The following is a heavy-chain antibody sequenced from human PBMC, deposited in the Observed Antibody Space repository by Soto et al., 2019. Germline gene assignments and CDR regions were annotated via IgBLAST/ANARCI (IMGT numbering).Heavy chain of an antibody. CDR3: ARGGGVGFIDY. Sequence: QVQLVQSGAEVKKPGASVKVSCKASGYTFTSYYMHWVRQAPGQGLQWMGIINPSGGSKSYAQKFQGRVTKTRDTATSTVYMGLSSLRSEDTAVYYCARGGGVGFIDYWGQGTLVTVSS. J-gene: IGHJ4*02. D-gene: IGHD3-16*01. CDR1: GYTFTSYY. V-gene: IGHV1-46*01. CDR2: INPSGGSK.